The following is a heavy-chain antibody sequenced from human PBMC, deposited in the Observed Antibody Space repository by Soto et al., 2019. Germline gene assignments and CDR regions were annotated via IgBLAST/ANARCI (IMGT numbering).Heavy chain of an antibody. CDR1: GASISSDNYY. D-gene: IGHD3-10*01. CDR3: ASRQNGEYRNSDFFDS. CDR2: FYYSGNI. Sequence: XETLSLTCTVSGASISSDNYYGGWIRQPPGKGLEWIGTFYYSGNIYYNPSLRSRVTLSVDTSKNRFSLKLNSVTAADTAIYYCASRQNGEYRNSDFFDSWGQGTLVTVSS. V-gene: IGHV4-39*02. J-gene: IGHJ4*02.